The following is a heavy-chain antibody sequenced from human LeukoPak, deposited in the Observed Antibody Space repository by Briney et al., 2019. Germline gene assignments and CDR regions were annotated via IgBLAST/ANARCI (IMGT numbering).Heavy chain of an antibody. D-gene: IGHD2-2*02. CDR1: GYSISSGYY. CDR2: IYHSGST. CDR3: VRAREPLLYTYYFDH. J-gene: IGHJ4*02. V-gene: IGHV4-38-2*02. Sequence: PSETLSLTCTVSGYSISSGYYWGWIQQPPGKGLEWIGRIYHSGSTYYSPSLKSRVTMSVDTSKNQFSLKLSSVTAADTALYYCVRAREPLLYTYYFDHWGQGTLVTVSS.